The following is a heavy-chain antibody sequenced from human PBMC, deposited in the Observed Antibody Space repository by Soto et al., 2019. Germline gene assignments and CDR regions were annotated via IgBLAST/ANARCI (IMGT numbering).Heavy chain of an antibody. CDR3: ARGSSIAGLYYGMDV. CDR2: NYYSGIT. D-gene: IGHD6-6*01. J-gene: IGHJ6*02. V-gene: IGHV4-31*03. Sequence: SETLALTCTVSGGSISRGCYYWTWIRQHPGKGLEWIGYNYYSGITYYNPSLKSRVTISLDTSKNQFSLKLSSVTAADTAVYYCARGSSIAGLYYGMDVWGQGTTVTVSS. CDR1: GGSISRGCYY.